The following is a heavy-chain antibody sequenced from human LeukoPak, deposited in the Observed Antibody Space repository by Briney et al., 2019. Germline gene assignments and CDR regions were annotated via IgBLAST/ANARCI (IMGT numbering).Heavy chain of an antibody. D-gene: IGHD3-22*01. Sequence: ASVKVSCKASGYTFTGYYMHWVRQAPGQGLEWMGWINPNSGGTNYAQKFQGRVTMTRDTSISTAYMELSRLRSDDTAVYYCAREFSADYYDSSGYIFDYWGQGTLVTVS. CDR3: AREFSADYYDSSGYIFDY. J-gene: IGHJ4*02. CDR2: INPNSGGT. CDR1: GYTFTGYY. V-gene: IGHV1-2*02.